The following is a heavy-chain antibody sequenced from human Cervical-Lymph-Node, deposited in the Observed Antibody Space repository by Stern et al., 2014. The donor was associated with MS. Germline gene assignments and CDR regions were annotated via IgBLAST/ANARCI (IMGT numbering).Heavy chain of an antibody. Sequence: VQLVESGPGLVKPSETLSLTCTVSGASIRSYFWTWIRQPPGKGLEWIGNIYHSGRATYNPSLKSRVTMSVDTSQNQFSLRLTSVTAADTAVYYCARDRYYDSTGYFDYWGQGARVTVSS. CDR1: GASIRSYF. D-gene: IGHD3-22*01. V-gene: IGHV4-59*01. CDR3: ARDRYYDSTGYFDY. J-gene: IGHJ4*02. CDR2: IYHSGRA.